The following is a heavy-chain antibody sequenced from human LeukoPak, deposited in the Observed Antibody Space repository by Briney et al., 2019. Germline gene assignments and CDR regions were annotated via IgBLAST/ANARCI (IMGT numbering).Heavy chain of an antibody. D-gene: IGHD3-16*01. CDR2: ISGSGGST. Sequence: PGGSLRLSCAASGLTLSNYGMSWVRQAPGKGLEWVSAISGSGGSTYYADSVKGRFTISRDNSKNTLYLQMNSLRAEDTAVYYCAKDIQPVWVKPGPFDYWGQGTLVTVSS. CDR3: AKDIQPVWVKPGPFDY. V-gene: IGHV3-23*01. CDR1: GLTLSNYG. J-gene: IGHJ4*02.